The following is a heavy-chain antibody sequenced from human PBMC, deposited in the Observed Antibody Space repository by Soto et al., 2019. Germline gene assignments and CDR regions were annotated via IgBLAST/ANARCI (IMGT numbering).Heavy chain of an antibody. V-gene: IGHV3-30*18. Sequence: GGSLRLSCAASGFTFSSYGMHWVRQAPGKGLEWVAVISYDGSNKYYADSVKGRFTISRDNSKNTLYLQMNSLRAEDTAVYYCAKDPNADFWYSSGWRYYYYGMDVWGQGTTVTVSS. J-gene: IGHJ6*02. CDR3: AKDPNADFWYSSGWRYYYYGMDV. CDR2: ISYDGSNK. CDR1: GFTFSSYG. D-gene: IGHD6-19*01.